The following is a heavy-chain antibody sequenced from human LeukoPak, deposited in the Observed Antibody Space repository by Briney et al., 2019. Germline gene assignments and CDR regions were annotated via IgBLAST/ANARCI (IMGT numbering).Heavy chain of an antibody. CDR2: INHSGST. CDR3: ARVRVSSGSHPWYFDY. CDR1: GGSFSGYY. V-gene: IGHV4-34*01. J-gene: IGHJ4*02. Sequence: SETLSLTCAVYGGSFSGYYWSWIRQPPGKGLEWIGEINHSGSTSYNPSLKSRVTISVDTSKNQFSLKLSSVTAADTAVYFCARVRVSSGSHPWYFDYWGQGTLVTVSS. D-gene: IGHD3-22*01.